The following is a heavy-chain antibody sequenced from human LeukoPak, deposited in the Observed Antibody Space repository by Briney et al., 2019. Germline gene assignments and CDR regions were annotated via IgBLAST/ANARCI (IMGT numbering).Heavy chain of an antibody. CDR1: GGSISSGSYY. CDR3: ARAPTTVTTGNWFDP. CDR2: IYTSGST. V-gene: IGHV4-61*02. J-gene: IGHJ5*02. D-gene: IGHD4-17*01. Sequence: SETLSLTCTVSGGSISSGSYYWSWIRQPAGKGLEWIGRIYTSGSTNYNPSLKSRVTISVGTSKNQFSLKLSSVTAADTAVYYCARAPTTVTTGNWFDPWGQGTLVTVSS.